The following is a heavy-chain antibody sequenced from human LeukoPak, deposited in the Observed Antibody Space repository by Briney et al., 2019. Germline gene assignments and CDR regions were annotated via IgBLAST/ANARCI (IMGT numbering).Heavy chain of an antibody. CDR3: ARRDGVFDY. CDR2: IKQDGSEK. V-gene: IGHV3-7*01. D-gene: IGHD3-10*01. J-gene: IGHJ4*02. Sequence: GGSLRLSCAASGFTLSSYWMSWVRQAPGKGVEGVAHIKQDGSEKYYVDSVKGRFTISRDNAKNSLYLQMNSLRAEDTAVYYCARRDGVFDYWGQGTLVTVSS. CDR1: GFTLSSYW.